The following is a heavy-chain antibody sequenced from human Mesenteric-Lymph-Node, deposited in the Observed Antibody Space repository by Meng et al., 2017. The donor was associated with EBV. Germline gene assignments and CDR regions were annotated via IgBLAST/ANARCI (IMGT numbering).Heavy chain of an antibody. CDR1: GGSFSGYY. V-gene: IGHV4-34*01. Sequence: QVQITQGGAGLLKPSEPLSLPCAVYGGSFSGYYWSWVRQPPGKGLEWIGEIGEINHREITNYSPSLKSRVTMSVDTSNNQFSLKLSSVTAADTAVYYCASRSDHSDYWGQGTLVTVFS. J-gene: IGHJ4*02. CDR2: IGEINHREIT. CDR3: ASRSDHSDY.